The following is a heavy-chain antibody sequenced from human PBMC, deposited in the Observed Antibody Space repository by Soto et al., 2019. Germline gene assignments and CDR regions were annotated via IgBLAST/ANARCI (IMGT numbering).Heavy chain of an antibody. CDR3: ARSPRSQYFDQHTRRYFDL. V-gene: IGHV4-31*03. Sequence: QVQLQESGPGLVKPSQTLSLTCTVSGGSISSSAYYWSWIRQHPGKGLEWIAYIYYSGSTYYSPSLKSRVIISVDTSKNQFSLKLSSVTAADTAVYYCARSPRSQYFDQHTRRYFDLWGRGTLVTVSS. CDR2: IYYSGST. CDR1: GGSISSSAYY. D-gene: IGHD3-9*01. J-gene: IGHJ2*01.